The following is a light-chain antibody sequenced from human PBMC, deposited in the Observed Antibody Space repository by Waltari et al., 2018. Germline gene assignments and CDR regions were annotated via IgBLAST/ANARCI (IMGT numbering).Light chain of an antibody. Sequence: ENVLPQSPGTLPLSPGERAPLSVRASQSVSSSFLAWYTQQPGQAPRLLIYGVSSRATGIPGRFSGSGSGTDFSLTISRLDPEDVSVYYCQQYSSLPLTFGPGTKVDLK. CDR1: QSVSSSF. CDR2: GVS. J-gene: IGKJ3*01. V-gene: IGKV3-20*01. CDR3: QQYSSLPLT.